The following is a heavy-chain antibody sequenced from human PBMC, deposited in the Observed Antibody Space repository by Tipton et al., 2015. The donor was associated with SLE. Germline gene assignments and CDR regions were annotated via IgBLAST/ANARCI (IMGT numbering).Heavy chain of an antibody. D-gene: IGHD2-15*01. CDR2: VYHSGSA. CDR3: AREVGGGGPIDS. V-gene: IGHV4-31*03. Sequence: TLSLTCTVSGGSISPGGYYWGWFRLPPVKSLEWTGYVYHSGSAYYNPTLKTRVTMSVDTSQNQFSLNPYYMTGADPGTHYCAREVGGGGPIDSLGQGTLVTVS. CDR1: GGSISPGGYY. J-gene: IGHJ4*02.